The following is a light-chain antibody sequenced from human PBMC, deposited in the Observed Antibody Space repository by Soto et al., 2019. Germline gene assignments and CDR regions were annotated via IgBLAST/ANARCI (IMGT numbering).Light chain of an antibody. V-gene: IGKV3-20*01. Sequence: EIGLTQSPGTLSLSPGERATLSCRASQRVSSTSFAWYQQKPGQAPRLLIYGASSRATGIPDRFTGSGSGTDFSRTISRLEPEDFAVYYCQQYGSSPQTFGQGTKVEIK. J-gene: IGKJ1*01. CDR3: QQYGSSPQT. CDR2: GAS. CDR1: QRVSSTS.